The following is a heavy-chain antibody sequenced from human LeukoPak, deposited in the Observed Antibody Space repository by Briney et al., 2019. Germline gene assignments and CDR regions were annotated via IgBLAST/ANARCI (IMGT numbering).Heavy chain of an antibody. CDR1: GFPFSDDW. J-gene: IGHJ2*01. Sequence: GGSLRLSCAASGFPFSDDWMNWVRQAPGKGLEWVANIKQDGSEKYYVDSVKGRFTISRDNAKNSLYLQMNSLRAEDTAVYYCARDGSSWYWYFDLWGRGTLVTVSS. CDR3: ARDGSSWYWYFDL. V-gene: IGHV3-7*01. CDR2: IKQDGSEK. D-gene: IGHD6-13*01.